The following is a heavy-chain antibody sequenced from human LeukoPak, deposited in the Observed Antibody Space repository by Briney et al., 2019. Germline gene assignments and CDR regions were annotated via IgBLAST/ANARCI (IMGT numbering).Heavy chain of an antibody. V-gene: IGHV4-39*07. CDR3: AGMEVVTAIRAFDI. CDR1: GGSISSSSYY. CDR2: IYYSGST. J-gene: IGHJ3*02. D-gene: IGHD2-21*02. Sequence: SETLSLTCTVSGGSISSSSYYWGWIRQPPGKGLEWIGSIYYSGSTYYNPSLKSRVTISVDKSKNQFSLKLSSVTAADTAVYYCAGMEVVTAIRAFDIWGQGTKVTVSS.